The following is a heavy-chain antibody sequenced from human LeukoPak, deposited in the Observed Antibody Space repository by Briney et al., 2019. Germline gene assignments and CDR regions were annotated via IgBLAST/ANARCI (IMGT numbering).Heavy chain of an antibody. CDR3: VVVVAVNWFDP. Sequence: PGGSLRLSCAASGFTFSRYSMNWVRQAPGKGLEWVSSISTSSSYIYYADSVKGRFTISRDNAKNSLYLQMNSLGAEDTAVYYCVVVVAVNWFDPWGQGTLVTVSS. J-gene: IGHJ5*02. V-gene: IGHV3-21*01. CDR2: ISTSSSYI. D-gene: IGHD2-15*01. CDR1: GFTFSRYS.